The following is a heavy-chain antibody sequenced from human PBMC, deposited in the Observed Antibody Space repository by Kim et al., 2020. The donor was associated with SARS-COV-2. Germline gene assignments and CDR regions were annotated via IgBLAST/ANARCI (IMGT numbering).Heavy chain of an antibody. V-gene: IGHV3-30*07. J-gene: IGHJ4*02. D-gene: IGHD3-22*01. Sequence: VKGRFSITRDNSKNTLYLQMNSLRAEDTAVYYCARDYYDTSGYSTYYFDYWGQGTLVTVSS. CDR3: ARDYYDTSGYSTYYFDY.